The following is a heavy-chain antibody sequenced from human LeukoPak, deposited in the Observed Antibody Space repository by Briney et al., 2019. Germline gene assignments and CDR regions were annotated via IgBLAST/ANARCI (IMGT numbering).Heavy chain of an antibody. CDR3: ARDQEAFDY. CDR2: IYPSDGST. Sequence: EASVTVSCKASGYSFTSNYIHWVRQAPGQGLEWMGMIYPSDGSTSYAQKFQGRVTVTRDTSTSTVHMELSGLRSEDTAVYYCARDQEAFDYWGQGTLVTVSS. J-gene: IGHJ4*02. V-gene: IGHV1-46*01. CDR1: GYSFTSNY.